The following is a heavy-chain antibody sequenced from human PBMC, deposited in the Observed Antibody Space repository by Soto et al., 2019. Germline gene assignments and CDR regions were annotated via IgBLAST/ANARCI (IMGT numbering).Heavy chain of an antibody. Sequence: ASVKVSCKASGYTFTGYYMHWVRQAPGQGLEWMGWINPNSGGTNYAQKFQGWVTMTRDTSISTAYMELSRLRSDDTAVYYCARWRWDSSSSSTDYYYYYGMDVWGQGTTVTVSS. CDR1: GYTFTGYY. CDR2: INPNSGGT. J-gene: IGHJ6*02. D-gene: IGHD6-6*01. V-gene: IGHV1-2*04. CDR3: ARWRWDSSSSSTDYYYYYGMDV.